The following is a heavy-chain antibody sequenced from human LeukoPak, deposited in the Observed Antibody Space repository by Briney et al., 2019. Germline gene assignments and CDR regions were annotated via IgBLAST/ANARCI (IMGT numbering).Heavy chain of an antibody. J-gene: IGHJ4*02. CDR1: GFTFSSYW. CDR3: ARGYSGSYQYFDY. D-gene: IGHD1-26*01. Sequence: GGSLRLSCAASGFTFSSYWMHWVRQAPGQGLVWVSRINSDGSSTSYADSVKGRFTISRDNAKNTVYLQMNSLRAEDTAVYYCARGYSGSYQYFDYWGQGTLVTVSS. V-gene: IGHV3-74*01. CDR2: INSDGSST.